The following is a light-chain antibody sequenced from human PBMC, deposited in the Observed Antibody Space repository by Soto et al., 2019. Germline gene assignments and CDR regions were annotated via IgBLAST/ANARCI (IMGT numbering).Light chain of an antibody. CDR1: SSDVGGYNY. CDR3: SSYTSSSTLV. CDR2: EVS. J-gene: IGLJ2*01. V-gene: IGLV2-14*01. Sequence: QYALTQPASVSGSRGQSITISCTGTSSDVGGYNYVSWYQQHPGKAPKLMIYEVSNRPSGVSNRFSGSKSGNTASLTISGLQAEDEADYYCSSYTSSSTLVFGGGTKVTVL.